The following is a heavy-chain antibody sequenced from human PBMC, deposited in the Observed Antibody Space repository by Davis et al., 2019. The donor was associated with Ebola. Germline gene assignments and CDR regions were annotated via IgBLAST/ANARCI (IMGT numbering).Heavy chain of an antibody. D-gene: IGHD4-17*01. CDR3: ARAFMYGTVHFDF. Sequence: PSETLSLTCTVSGGSISSSDYYWGWIRQPPGKGLEWIGSIYYSGSTYYNPSLNSRVTISLHTSTNQISVRLNSVTAADTAVYYCARAFMYGTVHFDFWSPGALVTVSS. CDR1: GGSISSSDYY. CDR2: IYYSGST. V-gene: IGHV4-39*07. J-gene: IGHJ4*02.